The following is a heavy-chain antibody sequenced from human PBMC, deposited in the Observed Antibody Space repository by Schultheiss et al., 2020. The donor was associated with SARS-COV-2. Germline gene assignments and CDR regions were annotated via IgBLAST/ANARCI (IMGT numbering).Heavy chain of an antibody. J-gene: IGHJ4*02. Sequence: SETLSLTCAVSGGSISSYYWTWVRQPAGKGLEWIGRVYPSGSTNYNPSLKSRVTISVDTSKNQFSLKLSSVTAADTAVYYCAKDLKNYYGSGFDYWGQGTLVTVSS. CDR1: GGSISSYY. D-gene: IGHD3-10*01. V-gene: IGHV4-4*07. CDR2: VYPSGST. CDR3: AKDLKNYYGSGFDY.